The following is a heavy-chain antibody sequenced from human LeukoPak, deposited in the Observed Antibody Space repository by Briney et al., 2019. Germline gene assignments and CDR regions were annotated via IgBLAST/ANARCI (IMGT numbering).Heavy chain of an antibody. Sequence: GGSLRLSCAASGFTFSSYAMSWVRQAPGKGLEWVSAISGSGGSAYYAGSVKGRFTISRDNSKNTLYLQMNSLRAEDTAVYYCAKRGYSYGGVPTFDYWGQGTLVTASS. CDR3: AKRGYSYGGVPTFDY. CDR2: ISGSGGSA. J-gene: IGHJ4*02. V-gene: IGHV3-23*01. CDR1: GFTFSSYA. D-gene: IGHD5-18*01.